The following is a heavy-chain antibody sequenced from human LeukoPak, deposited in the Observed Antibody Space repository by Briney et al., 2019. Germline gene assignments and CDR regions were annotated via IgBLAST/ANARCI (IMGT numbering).Heavy chain of an antibody. CDR3: ARVKDYYYMDV. V-gene: IGHV1-18*04. CDR2: ISAYNGNT. J-gene: IGHJ6*03. CDR1: GYTFTGYY. Sequence: ASVKVSCKASGYTFTGYYMHWVRQAPGQGLEWMGWISAYNGNTNYAQKLQGRVTMTTDTSTSTAYMELRSLRSDDTAVYYCARVKDYYYMDVWGKGTTVTVSS.